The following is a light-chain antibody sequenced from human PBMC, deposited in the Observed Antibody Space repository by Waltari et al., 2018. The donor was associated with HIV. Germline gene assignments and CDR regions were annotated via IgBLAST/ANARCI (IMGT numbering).Light chain of an antibody. J-gene: IGLJ2*01. V-gene: IGLV2-11*01. CDR3: CSYAGSYTLV. CDR1: SSDVGRYNY. CDR2: DVS. Sequence: QSALTQPRSVSGSPGQSVTISCPGTSSDVGRYNYVQWYQQYPGRAPKLMMYDVSKRPSGVPDRFSGSKSGNTASLTISGLQTEDEGDYYCCSYAGSYTLVFGGGTKLTVL.